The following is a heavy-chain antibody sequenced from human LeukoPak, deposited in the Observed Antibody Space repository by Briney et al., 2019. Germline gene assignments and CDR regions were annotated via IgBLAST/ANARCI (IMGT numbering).Heavy chain of an antibody. CDR1: GFTVSSNY. J-gene: IGHJ3*02. CDR3: TRDLTGDIVVVPAAMPGDAFDI. V-gene: IGHV3-66*01. CDR2: IYSGGST. Sequence: SGGSLRLSCAASGFTVSSNYMSWVRQAPGKGLEWVSVIYSGGSTYYADSVKGRFTISRDDSKSIAYLQMNSLKTEDTAVYYCTRDLTGDIVVVPAAMPGDAFDIWGQGTMVTVSS. D-gene: IGHD2-2*01.